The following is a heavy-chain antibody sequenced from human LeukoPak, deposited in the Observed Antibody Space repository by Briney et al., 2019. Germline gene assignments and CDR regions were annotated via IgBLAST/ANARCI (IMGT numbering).Heavy chain of an antibody. Sequence: GGSLRLSCAASGFTVSSNYMSWVRQAPGKGLEWVSVIYSGGSTYYADSVKGRFTISRDNSKNTLYLQMNSLRAEDTAVYYCAKVLLGSGSYYNVLFDYWGQGTLVTVSS. D-gene: IGHD3-10*01. CDR2: IYSGGST. CDR1: GFTVSSNY. V-gene: IGHV3-53*05. J-gene: IGHJ4*02. CDR3: AKVLLGSGSYYNVLFDY.